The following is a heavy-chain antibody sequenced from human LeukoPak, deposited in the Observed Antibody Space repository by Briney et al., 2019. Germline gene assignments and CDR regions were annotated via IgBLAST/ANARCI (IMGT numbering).Heavy chain of an antibody. CDR3: ATETVGYFDF. J-gene: IGHJ4*02. D-gene: IGHD4-17*01. Sequence: ASVKVSCKVSIYMLTKMSMHCVRQLPGKGLEWMGGFDPGDGERILAQKFQGRMTMTEDTSTDTAYMELSSLRSDDTGVYYCATETVGYFDFWGQGTLVTVSS. CDR2: FDPGDGER. CDR1: IYMLTKMS. V-gene: IGHV1-24*01.